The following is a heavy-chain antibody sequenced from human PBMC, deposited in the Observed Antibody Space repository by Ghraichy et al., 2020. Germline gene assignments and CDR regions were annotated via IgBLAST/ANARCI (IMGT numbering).Heavy chain of an antibody. J-gene: IGHJ6*02. V-gene: IGHV4-38-2*02. CDR2: IYHSGST. D-gene: IGHD6-19*01. CDR3: AKAPYSSGWNQDHYGMDF. Sequence: GSLRLTCSVSGYSISSGYYWGWIRQPPGKGLEWIGSIYHSGSTYYNPSLKRRVTISVDTSKNQFSLKLSSVTAADTAIYYCAKAPYSSGWNQDHYGMDFWGQWTTVTVSS. CDR1: GYSISSGYY.